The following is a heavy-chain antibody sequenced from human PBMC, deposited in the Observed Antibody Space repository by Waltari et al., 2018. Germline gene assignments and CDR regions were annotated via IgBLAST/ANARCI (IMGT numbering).Heavy chain of an antibody. CDR1: GGSVSSGSYY. V-gene: IGHV4-61*01. J-gene: IGHJ3*02. CDR2: IYYSGST. Sequence: QVQLQESGPGLVKPSETLSLTCTVSGGSVSSGSYYWSWIRQPPGKGLEWIRYIYYSGSTNCNASLKSRVTISVDTSKNQFSLKLSTVTAADAAVYYCARDHSRGAAFDIWGQGTMVTVSS. CDR3: ARDHSRGAAFDI.